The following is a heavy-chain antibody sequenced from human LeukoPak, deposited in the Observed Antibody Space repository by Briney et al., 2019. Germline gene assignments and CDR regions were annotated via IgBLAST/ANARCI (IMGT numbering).Heavy chain of an antibody. Sequence: PSETLSLTCAVYGGSFSGNYWSWIRQPPGKGLEWIGEINHSGSTNYNPSLKSRVTTSVDTSKNHFSLKLSSVTPAHTAVYYCGRSRGRYYDYWGQGTLVTVSS. D-gene: IGHD1-26*01. CDR3: GRSRGRYYDY. J-gene: IGHJ4*02. V-gene: IGHV4-34*01. CDR1: GGSFSGNY. CDR2: INHSGST.